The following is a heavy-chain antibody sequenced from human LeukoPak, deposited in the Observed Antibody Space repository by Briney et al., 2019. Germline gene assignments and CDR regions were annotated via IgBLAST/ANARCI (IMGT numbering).Heavy chain of an antibody. D-gene: IGHD3-10*01. CDR3: ARVSGYYGSGSYQDNWFDP. Sequence: PSETLSLTCTVSGGSISSYYWSWTRQPPGKGLEWIGYIYYSGSTNYNPSLKSRVTISVDTSKNQFSLKLSSVTAADTAVYYCARVSGYYGSGSYQDNWFDPWGQGTLVTVSS. CDR1: GGSISSYY. V-gene: IGHV4-59*01. CDR2: IYYSGST. J-gene: IGHJ5*02.